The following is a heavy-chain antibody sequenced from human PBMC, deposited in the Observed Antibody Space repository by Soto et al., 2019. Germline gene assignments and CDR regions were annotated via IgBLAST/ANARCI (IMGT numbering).Heavy chain of an antibody. CDR3: ARLAGYCSGTSCYGYYGMDV. D-gene: IGHD2-2*01. CDR1: GGSISSGPYS. V-gene: IGHV4-39*01. CDR2: FHYSGRT. J-gene: IGHJ6*02. Sequence: PSETLSLTCSVSGGSISSGPYSWGWIRQPPGKGLEWIGTFHYSGRTYYSPSLESRVTISVDTSKNQFSLKVSSVTAADTAVFYCARLAGYCSGTSCYGYYGMDVWAQGTTVTVS.